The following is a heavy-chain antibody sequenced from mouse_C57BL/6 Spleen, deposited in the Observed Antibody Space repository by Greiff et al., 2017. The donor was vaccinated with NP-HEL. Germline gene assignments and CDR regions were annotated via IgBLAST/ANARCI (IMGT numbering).Heavy chain of an antibody. Sequence: QVQLKQPGAELVKPGASVKLSCKASGYTFTSYWMQWVNQRPGQGLEWIGEIDPSDSYTNYNQKFKGKATLTVDTSSSTAYRQLNSLTSEDSAVDYFARRYGYPDAMDDWGQGTSVTVSS. CDR3: ARRYGYPDAMDD. V-gene: IGHV1-50*01. J-gene: IGHJ4*01. CDR2: IDPSDSYT. D-gene: IGHD2-2*01. CDR1: GYTFTSYW.